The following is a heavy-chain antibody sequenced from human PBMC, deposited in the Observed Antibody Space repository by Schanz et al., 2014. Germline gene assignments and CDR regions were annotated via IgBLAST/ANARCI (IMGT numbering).Heavy chain of an antibody. V-gene: IGHV3-30*14. CDR2: ISGNGGEK. Sequence: VQLVESGGGLIQPGGSLRLSCAASGFSFSTYAMHWVRQAPGKGLRCVAVISGNGGEKYYADSVKGRFTISRDNSKNMVFLQMNSLRVEDTAIYYCARDEGKDGYNLAFDVWGQGTLVTVSS. CDR1: GFSFSTYA. D-gene: IGHD5-12*01. CDR3: ARDEGKDGYNLAFDV. J-gene: IGHJ3*01.